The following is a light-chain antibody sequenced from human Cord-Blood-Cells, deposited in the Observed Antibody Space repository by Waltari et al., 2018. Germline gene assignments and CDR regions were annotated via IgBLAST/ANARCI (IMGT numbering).Light chain of an antibody. V-gene: IGLV3-27*01. CDR2: KAS. CDR1: VLAKKY. Sequence: SYELTQPSSVSVSPGQTARITCPGDVLAKKYARWFQQKRGQAPVLVIYKASERPPGIPERFSGSSSGTTVTLTISGAQVEDEADYYCYSAADNNRVFGGGTKLTVL. CDR3: YSAADNNRV. J-gene: IGLJ3*02.